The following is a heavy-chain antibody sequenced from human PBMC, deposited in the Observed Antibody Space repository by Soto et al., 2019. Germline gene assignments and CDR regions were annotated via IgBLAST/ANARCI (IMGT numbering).Heavy chain of an antibody. CDR2: INAGNGNT. J-gene: IGHJ4*02. Sequence: ASVKVSCKASGGTFSSYAISWVRQAPGQGLEWMGWINAGNGNTKVPQKFQGRVTFTRDTSASTVYMEVSSLRSEDTAVYYCARERGSGWTFDYWGQGTLVTVSS. CDR3: ARERGSGWTFDY. CDR1: GGTFSSYA. V-gene: IGHV1-3*01. D-gene: IGHD6-19*01.